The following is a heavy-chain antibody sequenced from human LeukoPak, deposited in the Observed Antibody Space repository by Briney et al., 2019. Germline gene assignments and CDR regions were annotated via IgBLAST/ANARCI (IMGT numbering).Heavy chain of an antibody. D-gene: IGHD2-21*01. CDR3: ARSVGVTIDY. V-gene: IGHV4-34*01. J-gene: IGHJ4*02. CDR1: GGSFSCYY. Sequence: SETLSLTCAVYGGSFSCYYWSWIRQPPGKGLEWIGEINHSGSTNYNPSLKSRVTISVDTSKNQFSLKLSSVTAADTAVYYCARSVGVTIDYWGQGTLVTVSS. CDR2: INHSGST.